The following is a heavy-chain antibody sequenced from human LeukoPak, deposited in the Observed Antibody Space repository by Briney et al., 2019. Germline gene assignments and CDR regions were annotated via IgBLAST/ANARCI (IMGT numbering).Heavy chain of an antibody. Sequence: GGSLRLSCAASGFTFSSYEMNWVRQAPGERLEWVGRIRSKANSYATAYAASVKGRFTISRDDSKNTAYLQMNSLKTEDTAVYYCTRTDPDYYCMDVWGKGTTVTVSS. V-gene: IGHV3-73*01. CDR2: IRSKANSYAT. J-gene: IGHJ6*03. CDR1: GFTFSSYE. CDR3: TRTDPDYYCMDV. D-gene: IGHD3/OR15-3a*01.